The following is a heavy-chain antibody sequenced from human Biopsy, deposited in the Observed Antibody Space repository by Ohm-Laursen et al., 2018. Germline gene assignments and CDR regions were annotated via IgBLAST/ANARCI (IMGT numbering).Heavy chain of an antibody. D-gene: IGHD3-3*01. J-gene: IGHJ4*02. CDR2: INGSGGST. V-gene: IGHV3-23*01. CDR3: ARGGQGGFLEWLFIG. Sequence: GSLRLSCAASGFTVSSNYMSWVRQAPGKGLEWVSVINGSGGSTYYADSVKGRFTISRDNSKNTLYLQMNSLRAEDTALYYCARGGQGGFLEWLFIGWGQGTLVTVSS. CDR1: GFTVSSNY.